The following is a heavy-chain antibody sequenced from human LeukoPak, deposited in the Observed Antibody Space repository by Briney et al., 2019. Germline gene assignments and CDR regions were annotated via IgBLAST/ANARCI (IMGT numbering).Heavy chain of an antibody. V-gene: IGHV3-30*18. Sequence: GGSLRLSCAASGFSFICYGMHWVRQAPGKGLEWVGVISDDGRSKDYADSVKGRFTISRDNSKDTLYPQMNSLRDEDTAVYYCAKRPSDYGDYVSYFDYWGQGTLVTVSS. CDR1: GFSFICYG. CDR2: ISDDGRSK. J-gene: IGHJ4*02. CDR3: AKRPSDYGDYVSYFDY. D-gene: IGHD4-17*01.